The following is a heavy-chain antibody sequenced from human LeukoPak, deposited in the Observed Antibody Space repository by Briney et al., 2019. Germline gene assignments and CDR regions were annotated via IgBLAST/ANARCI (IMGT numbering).Heavy chain of an antibody. CDR3: AREGTSGTHLNWFDP. Sequence: TSETLSLTCTVSGGSISSYYWSWIRQPPGKGLEWIGHIYGSGSTNYNPSLKSRVTLSVDTSKNQFSLKLSSVTAADTAVYYCAREGTSGTHLNWFDPWGQGTLVTVSS. J-gene: IGHJ5*02. CDR2: IYGSGST. D-gene: IGHD1-1*01. CDR1: GGSISSYY. V-gene: IGHV4-59*01.